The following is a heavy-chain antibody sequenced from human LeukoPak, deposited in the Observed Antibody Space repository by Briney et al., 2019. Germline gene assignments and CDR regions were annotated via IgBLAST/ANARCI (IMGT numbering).Heavy chain of an antibody. CDR2: TYYRSKWYN. V-gene: IGHV6-1*01. Sequence: SQTLSLTCAISGDSVSSNSAAWNWIRQSPSRGLEWLGRTYYRSKWYNDYAVSVKSRITINPDTSKNQFSLQLNSVTPEDTAVYYCARGFYYGSGSPYYYYYYMDVWGKGTTVTVSS. J-gene: IGHJ6*03. CDR3: ARGFYYGSGSPYYYYYYMDV. CDR1: GDSVSSNSAA. D-gene: IGHD3-10*01.